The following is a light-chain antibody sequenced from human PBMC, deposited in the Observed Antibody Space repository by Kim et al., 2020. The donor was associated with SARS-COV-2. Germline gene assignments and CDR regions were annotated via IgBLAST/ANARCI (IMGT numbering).Light chain of an antibody. CDR1: RLGDKY. CDR3: QAWDSSSWV. J-gene: IGLJ3*02. CDR2: QDN. Sequence: SVSTGQTASITCSGDRLGDKYASWYQQNPGQSPVLGIYQDNKRPSGIPERFSGSNSGNTATLTISGTQAIDEADYYCQAWDSSSWVFGGGTQLTVL. V-gene: IGLV3-1*01.